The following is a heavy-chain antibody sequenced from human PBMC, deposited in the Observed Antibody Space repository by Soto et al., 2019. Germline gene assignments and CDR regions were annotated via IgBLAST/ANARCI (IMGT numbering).Heavy chain of an antibody. D-gene: IGHD2-15*01. CDR2: ISGSGGST. CDR1: GFTFSSYA. J-gene: IGHJ3*01. Sequence: GGSLRLSCAASGFTFSSYAMSWVRQAPGKGLEWVSGISGSGGSTYYADSVKGRFTISRDNSKNTLYLQTNSLRAEDTAVYYCARALGYCSGGSCWGQGTMVTVSS. V-gene: IGHV3-23*01. CDR3: ARALGYCSGGSC.